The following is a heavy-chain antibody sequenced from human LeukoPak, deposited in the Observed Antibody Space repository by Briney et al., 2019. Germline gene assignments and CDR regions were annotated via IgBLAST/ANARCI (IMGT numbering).Heavy chain of an antibody. D-gene: IGHD2-21*02. V-gene: IGHV4-39*02. CDR3: AREMRAYCGGDCPDAFDI. CDR2: IHYSGST. J-gene: IGHJ3*02. CDR1: GASISSSSYY. Sequence: SETLSLTCTVPGASISSSSYYWGWIRQPPGKGLEWIGNIHYSGSTYYNPSLKSRVTISVDTSKNQFSLKLSSVTAADTAVYYCAREMRAYCGGDCPDAFDIWGQGTMVTVSS.